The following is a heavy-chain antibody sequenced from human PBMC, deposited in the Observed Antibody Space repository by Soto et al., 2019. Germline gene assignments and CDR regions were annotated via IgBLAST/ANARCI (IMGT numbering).Heavy chain of an antibody. Sequence: GASVKVSCVASGYTSTTYAMHWVRQAPGQRLEWMRWINAGNGKTKYSQKFQGRVTITRDTSATTAYMELSSLRSEDTAVYYCARAGDDCSTTSCYMIDYWGQGTLVTVSS. J-gene: IGHJ4*02. CDR3: ARAGDDCSTTSCYMIDY. V-gene: IGHV1-3*01. CDR1: GYTSTTYA. D-gene: IGHD2-2*02. CDR2: INAGNGKT.